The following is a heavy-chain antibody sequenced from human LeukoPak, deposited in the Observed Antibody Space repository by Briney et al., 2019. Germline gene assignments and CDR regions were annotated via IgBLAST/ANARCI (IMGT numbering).Heavy chain of an antibody. CDR3: AKAAGYSSGWYASDY. J-gene: IGHJ4*02. CDR2: ISWNSGST. V-gene: IGHV3-9*01. D-gene: IGHD6-19*01. Sequence: PGRSLRLSCAASRFIFDDYGMHWVRQGPGKGLEWVSGISWNSGSTGYADSVKGRFIISRDTANNSLYLQMNSLRTEDTALYYCAKAAGYSSGWYASDYWGQGTLVTVSS. CDR1: RFIFDDYG.